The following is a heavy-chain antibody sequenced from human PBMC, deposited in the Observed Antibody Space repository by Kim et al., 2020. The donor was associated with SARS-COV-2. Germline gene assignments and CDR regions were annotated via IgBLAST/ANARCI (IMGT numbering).Heavy chain of an antibody. V-gene: IGHV3-11*03. D-gene: IGHD6-13*01. J-gene: IGHJ4*02. Sequence: GGSLRLSCAASGFTFSDYYMSWIRQAPGKGLEWVSYISSSSTYTNYAESVKGRFTISRDNAENSLYLQMNSLRAEDTAVYYCARRGSSWYSQIDYWGQGTLVTVSS. CDR3: ARRGSSWYSQIDY. CDR1: GFTFSDYY. CDR2: ISSSSTYT.